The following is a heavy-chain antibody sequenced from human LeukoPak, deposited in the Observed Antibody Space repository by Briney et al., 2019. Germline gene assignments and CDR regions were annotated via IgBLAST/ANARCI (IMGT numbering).Heavy chain of an antibody. CDR1: GYTFTSYG. CDR2: ISAYNGNT. CDR3: ARDSPGGSLAYCGGDCYSDAFDI. V-gene: IGHV1-18*01. Sequence: ASVKVSCKASGYTFTSYGISWVRQAPGQGLGWMGWISAYNGNTNYAQTLQGRVTMTTDTSTSTAYMELRSLRSDDTAVYYCARDSPGGSLAYCGGDCYSDAFDIWGQGTMVTVSS. D-gene: IGHD2-21*02. J-gene: IGHJ3*02.